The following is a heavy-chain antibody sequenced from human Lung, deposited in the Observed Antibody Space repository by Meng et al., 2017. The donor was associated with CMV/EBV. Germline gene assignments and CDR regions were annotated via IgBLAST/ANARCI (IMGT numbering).Heavy chain of an antibody. J-gene: IGHJ4*02. CDR1: RVTFRNYA. V-gene: IGHV3-30*09. Sequence: GESLKISCVVSRVTFRNYAMHWVRQAPGKGPEWVAVISSDGQNKYYADSVKGRFAISRDNLRSTLYLQLSSLRLEDTAVYYCATYSRAPAALLAYFNYWGRGTVVSVSS. CDR2: ISSDGQNK. CDR3: ATYSRAPAALLAYFNY. D-gene: IGHD2-2*01.